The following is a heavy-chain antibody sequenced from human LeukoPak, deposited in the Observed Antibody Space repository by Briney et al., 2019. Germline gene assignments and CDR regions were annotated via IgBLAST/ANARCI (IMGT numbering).Heavy chain of an antibody. CDR1: GGSFSGYY. CDR2: INHSGST. J-gene: IGHJ6*02. V-gene: IGHV4-34*01. D-gene: IGHD3-22*01. CDR3: ARHNSYYDNSGYQNYYGMDV. Sequence: SETLSLTCAVYGGSFSGYYWSWIRQPPGKGLEWIGEINHSGSTNCNPSLKSRVTISVDTSKNQFPLKLSSVTAADTAVYYCARHNSYYDNSGYQNYYGMDVWGQGTTVTVSS.